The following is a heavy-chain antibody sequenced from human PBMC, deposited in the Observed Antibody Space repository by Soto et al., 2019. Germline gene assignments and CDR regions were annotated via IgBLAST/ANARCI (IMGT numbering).Heavy chain of an antibody. CDR2: IYYSGST. Sequence: QLQLQESSPGLVKPSETLSLTCTVSGGSISSSSYYWGWIRQPPGKGLEWIGSIYYSGSTYYNPSLKSRVTISVDTSKNQFSLKLSSVTAADTAVYYCARRSMITFGGVIDDYWGQGTLVTVSS. CDR1: GGSISSSSYY. V-gene: IGHV4-39*01. D-gene: IGHD3-16*02. J-gene: IGHJ4*02. CDR3: ARRSMITFGGVIDDY.